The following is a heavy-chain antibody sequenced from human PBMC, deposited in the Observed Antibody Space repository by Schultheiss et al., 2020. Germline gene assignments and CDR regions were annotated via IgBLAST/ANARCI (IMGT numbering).Heavy chain of an antibody. CDR3: ARVKVATHPGFDY. J-gene: IGHJ4*02. CDR1: GDSVSNNRVA. CDR2: TYYRSKWYN. D-gene: IGHD5-12*01. V-gene: IGHV6-1*01. Sequence: SETLSLTCAMSGDSVSNNRVAWIRIRKSPSRGLEWLGRTYYRSKWYNDYAVSVKSRITINPDTSKNQFSLQLNSVTPEDTAVYYCARVKVATHPGFDYWGQGTLVTGSS.